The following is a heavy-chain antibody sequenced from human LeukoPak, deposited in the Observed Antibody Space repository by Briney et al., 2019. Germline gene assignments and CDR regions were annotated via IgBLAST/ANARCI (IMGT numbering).Heavy chain of an antibody. CDR3: AKDLEQWPAVPEY. D-gene: IGHD6-19*01. J-gene: IGHJ4*02. Sequence: GGSLRLSCAASGFTFKTYGMHWVRQAPGKGLDWVAFIEKDGSNKYYADSVKGRFTVSRDNSKNRLYLQMNSLRPEETALYYCAKDLEQWPAVPEYWGQGALVIVSS. CDR1: GFTFKTYG. V-gene: IGHV3-30*02. CDR2: IEKDGSNK.